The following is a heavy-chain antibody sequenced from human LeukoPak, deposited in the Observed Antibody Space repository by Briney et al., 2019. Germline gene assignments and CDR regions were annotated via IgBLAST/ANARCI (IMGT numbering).Heavy chain of an antibody. J-gene: IGHJ6*02. CDR2: ISGSGGST. V-gene: IGHV3-23*01. CDR3: AKEGVVPAAITDYYYYYGMDV. Sequence: PGASLRLSCAASGFTFSSYAMSWVRQAPGKGLEWVSAISGSGGSTYYADSVKGRFTISRDNSKNTLYLQMNSLRAEDTAVYYCAKEGVVPAAITDYYYYYGMDVWGQGTTVTASS. D-gene: IGHD2-2*02. CDR1: GFTFSSYA.